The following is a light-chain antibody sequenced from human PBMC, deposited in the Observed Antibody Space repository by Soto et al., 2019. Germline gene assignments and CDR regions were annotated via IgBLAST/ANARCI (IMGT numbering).Light chain of an antibody. CDR3: QQYNNWPPL. V-gene: IGKV3-15*01. J-gene: IGKJ5*01. CDR2: GAS. Sequence: EIEMTQSPATLSVSPGERATLSCRASQSVSSNLAWYQQKPGQAPRLLIYGASTRATGIPARFSGSGSGTEFTLTISSLQSEDFAVYYCQQYNNWPPLFGQGTRLEIK. CDR1: QSVSSN.